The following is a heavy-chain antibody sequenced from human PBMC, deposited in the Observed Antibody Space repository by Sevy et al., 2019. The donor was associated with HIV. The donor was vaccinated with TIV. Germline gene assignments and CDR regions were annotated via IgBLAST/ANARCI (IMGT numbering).Heavy chain of an antibody. CDR1: GFTFSSYG. J-gene: IGHJ6*02. CDR3: ARPLGRITIFGVDPLYYYYGMDV. Sequence: GGSLRLSCAASGFTFSSYGMHWVRQAPGKGLEWVAVIWYDGSNKYYADSVKGRFTISRDNSKNTLYLQMNILRAEDTAVYYCARPLGRITIFGVDPLYYYYGMDVWGQGTTVTVSS. D-gene: IGHD3-3*01. CDR2: IWYDGSNK. V-gene: IGHV3-33*01.